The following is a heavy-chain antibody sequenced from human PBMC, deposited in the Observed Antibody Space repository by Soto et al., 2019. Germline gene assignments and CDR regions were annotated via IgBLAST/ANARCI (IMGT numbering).Heavy chain of an antibody. CDR1: GGTFNSYG. D-gene: IGHD6-6*01. Sequence: QVQLVQSGAEVKKPGSSVKVSCTASGGTFNSYGFNWVRQAPGQALEWRGGVIPMFGTANYAQKCQGRVTITADKSTSTSYMEVKSLRSEDTAVYYCARGDDILARRGDYFDYWGQGTQVTVSS. CDR3: ARGDDILARRGDYFDY. CDR2: VIPMFGTA. J-gene: IGHJ4*02. V-gene: IGHV1-69*06.